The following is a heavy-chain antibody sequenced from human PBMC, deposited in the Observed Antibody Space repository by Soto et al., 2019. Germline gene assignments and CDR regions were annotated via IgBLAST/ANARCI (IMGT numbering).Heavy chain of an antibody. Sequence: SETLSLTCAVYVVSFSGYYWSCIRHPPGKWLEWIGEINHSGSTNYNPSLKSRVTISVDTSKNQFSLKLSSVTAADTAVYYCARREKMRRYFDWLLARGFEPWGQATLVHVS. J-gene: IGHJ5*02. V-gene: IGHV4-34*01. CDR3: ARREKMRRYFDWLLARGFEP. CDR1: VVSFSGYY. CDR2: INHSGST. D-gene: IGHD3-9*01.